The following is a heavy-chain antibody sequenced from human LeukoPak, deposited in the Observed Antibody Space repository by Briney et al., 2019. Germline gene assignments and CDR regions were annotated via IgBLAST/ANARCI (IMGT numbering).Heavy chain of an antibody. Sequence: ASVKVSCKASGGTFSSHAISWVRQAPGQGLEWMGRIIPIFGTANYAQKFQGRVTITTDESTSTAYMELSSLRSEDTAVYYCARDNYPIFGVVITLSYWGQGTLVTVSS. V-gene: IGHV1-69*05. J-gene: IGHJ4*02. CDR1: GGTFSSHA. CDR2: IIPIFGTA. D-gene: IGHD3-3*01. CDR3: ARDNYPIFGVVITLSY.